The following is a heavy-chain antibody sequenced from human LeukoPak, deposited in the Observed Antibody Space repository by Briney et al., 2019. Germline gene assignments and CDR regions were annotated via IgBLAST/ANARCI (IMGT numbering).Heavy chain of an antibody. Sequence: GSLRLSCAASGFTFDDYGMSWIRQPPGKGLEWIGYIYYGGSTNYNPSLKSRVTISVDTSKNQFSLKLSSVTAADTAVYYCAGDYYDSSGYSYWGQGTLVTVSS. J-gene: IGHJ4*02. CDR2: IYYGGST. CDR3: AGDYYDSSGYSY. D-gene: IGHD3-22*01. CDR1: GFTFDDYG. V-gene: IGHV4-59*01.